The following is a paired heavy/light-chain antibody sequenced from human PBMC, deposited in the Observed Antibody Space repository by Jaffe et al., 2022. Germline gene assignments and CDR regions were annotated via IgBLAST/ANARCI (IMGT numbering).Heavy chain of an antibody. D-gene: IGHD1-26*01. CDR1: GFTFSNYA. CDR2: LSGNAGST. Sequence: EVQLLESGGGLVQPGGSLRLSCAASGFTFSNYAMSWVRQPPGKGLEWVSGLSGNAGSTYYADSVKGRFTVSRDNSKNTLYLQMNSLRAEDTAIYYCAKPLSTVVINYYFDLWGRGTLVTVSS. V-gene: IGHV3-23*01. CDR3: AKPLSTVVINYYFDL. J-gene: IGHJ2*01.
Light chain of an antibody. J-gene: IGKJ2*01. CDR2: WAS. CDR3: QQYYGAPPYT. V-gene: IGKV4-1*01. CDR1: QSLLYSSNNKNY. Sequence: DFVMTQSPDSLAVSLGERATINCKSSQSLLYSSNNKNYIAWYQQKSGQPPRLLIYWASTRESGVPDRFSGSGSGTDFTLTISSLQAEDVAVYYCQQYYGAPPYTFGQGTKLEIK.